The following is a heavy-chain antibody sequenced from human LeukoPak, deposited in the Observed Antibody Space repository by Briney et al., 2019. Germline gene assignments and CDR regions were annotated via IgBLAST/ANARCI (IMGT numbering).Heavy chain of an antibody. CDR2: IYYSGST. CDR3: ARGYPMVRGVIRLNWFDP. Sequence: SETLSLTCTVSGGSISSYYWSWLRQPPGKGLEWIGYIYYSGSTNYNPSLKSRVTISVDTSKNQFSLKLSSVTAADTAVYYCARGYPMVRGVIRLNWFDPWGQGTLVTVSS. D-gene: IGHD3-10*01. J-gene: IGHJ5*02. V-gene: IGHV4-59*12. CDR1: GGSISSYY.